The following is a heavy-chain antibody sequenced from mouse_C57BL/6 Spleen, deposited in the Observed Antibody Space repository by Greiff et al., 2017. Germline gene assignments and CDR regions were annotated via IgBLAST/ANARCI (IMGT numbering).Heavy chain of an antibody. CDR2: IRSKSNNYAT. Sequence: EVKLMESGGGLVQPKGSLKLSCAASGFSFNTYATNWVRQAPGKGLEWVARIRSKSNNYATYYADSVKDRFTISRDDSESMLYLQMNNLKTEDTAMYYCVRHAGAFDYWGQGTTLTVSS. V-gene: IGHV10-1*01. J-gene: IGHJ2*01. CDR3: VRHAGAFDY. CDR1: GFSFNTYA.